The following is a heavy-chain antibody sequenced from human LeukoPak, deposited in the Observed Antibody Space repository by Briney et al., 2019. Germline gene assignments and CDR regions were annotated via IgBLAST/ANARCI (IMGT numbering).Heavy chain of an antibody. V-gene: IGHV4-39*01. CDR1: GGSISSSSYY. CDR3: AGHVGSARRGSWFDP. Sequence: SETLSLTCTVSGGSISSSSYYWGWIRQPPGKGLEWIGSIYYSGSTYYNPSLKSRVTISVDTSKNQFSLKLSSVTAADTAVYYCAGHVGSARRGSWFDPWGQGTLVTVSS. J-gene: IGHJ5*02. CDR2: IYYSGST. D-gene: IGHD6-6*01.